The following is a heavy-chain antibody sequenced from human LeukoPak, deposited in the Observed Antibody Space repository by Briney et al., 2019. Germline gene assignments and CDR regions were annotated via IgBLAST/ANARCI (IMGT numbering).Heavy chain of an antibody. CDR3: ARGSELRNDY. CDR2: INHSGST. D-gene: IGHD7-27*01. CDR1: GGSFSGYY. Sequence: SETLSLTCAVYGGSFSGYYWSWIRQPPGKGLEWIGEINHSGSTNYNPSLKSRVTISVDTSKNQFSLKLSSVTAADTAVYYCARGSELRNDYWGQGTLVTVSS. V-gene: IGHV4-34*01. J-gene: IGHJ4*02.